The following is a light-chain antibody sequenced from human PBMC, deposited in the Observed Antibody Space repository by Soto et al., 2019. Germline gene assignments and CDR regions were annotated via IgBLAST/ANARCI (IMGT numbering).Light chain of an antibody. CDR1: QSVTNRY. Sequence: ESVLTQSQGTLSFSPGERATLSCRASQSVTNRYFAWYQQRPGQAPRLLIYGISNRATGIPDRFSGSGSGTDFTLTISRLEPEDFVVYYCQQYSSLPHTFGQGTKLEVK. J-gene: IGKJ2*01. V-gene: IGKV3-20*01. CDR2: GIS. CDR3: QQYSSLPHT.